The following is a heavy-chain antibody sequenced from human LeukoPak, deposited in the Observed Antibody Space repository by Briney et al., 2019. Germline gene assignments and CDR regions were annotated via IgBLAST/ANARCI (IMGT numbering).Heavy chain of an antibody. CDR3: ARDVWLPDY. V-gene: IGHV3-7*01. Sequence: GRSLRLSCAASGFNFNNYWMVWVRQIPGKGLQWVANIKEDGSEKNYVDSVKGRFTISRDNAKNSLYLQMNGLRVEDTAVYYCARDVWLPDYWGQGTLVTVTS. CDR2: IKEDGSEK. J-gene: IGHJ4*02. D-gene: IGHD3-16*01. CDR1: GFNFNNYW.